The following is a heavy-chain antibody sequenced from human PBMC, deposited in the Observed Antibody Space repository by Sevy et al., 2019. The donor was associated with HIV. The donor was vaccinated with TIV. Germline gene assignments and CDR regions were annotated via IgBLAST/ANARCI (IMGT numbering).Heavy chain of an antibody. Sequence: GGSLRLSCAASGFNFRTYAMHWVRQAPGKGLECVVVVSSDGRTIYYEDSVRGRFTVSRDNSRNTLFLQMTSLKSEDSALYYCARDQLASIDYSGQGTLVTVSS. CDR3: ARDQLASIDY. J-gene: IGHJ4*02. D-gene: IGHD1-1*01. CDR1: GFNFRTYA. V-gene: IGHV3-30*03. CDR2: VSSDGRTI.